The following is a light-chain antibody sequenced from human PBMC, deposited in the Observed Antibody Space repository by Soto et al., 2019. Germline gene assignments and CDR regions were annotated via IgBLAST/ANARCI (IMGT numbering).Light chain of an antibody. CDR3: PQYGSAAR. V-gene: IGKV3-20*01. CDR2: GAS. CDR1: QSVSNNY. Sequence: SCRASQSVSNNYLAWYQQKPGQAPRLLIYGASNRATGIPDRFSGSGSGTHFTLSNISLEPEDFSVYYFPQYGSAARFCWGTKVDIK. J-gene: IGKJ4*02.